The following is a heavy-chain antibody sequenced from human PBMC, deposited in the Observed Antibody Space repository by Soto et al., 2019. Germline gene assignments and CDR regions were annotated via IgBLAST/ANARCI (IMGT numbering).Heavy chain of an antibody. Sequence: ASVKVSCKASGYIFTTYALHWVRQAPGQRLEWMGWINAGNGDTKYSQKFQGRVTFTRDTSASTVYMGLSRLTSEETAMYYCAREKHGTADALDIWGQGTMVTVSS. CDR2: INAGNGDT. J-gene: IGHJ3*02. D-gene: IGHD1-1*01. CDR3: AREKHGTADALDI. CDR1: GYIFTTYA. V-gene: IGHV1-3*01.